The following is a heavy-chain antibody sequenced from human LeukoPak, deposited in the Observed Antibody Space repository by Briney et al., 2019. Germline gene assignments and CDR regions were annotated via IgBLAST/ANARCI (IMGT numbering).Heavy chain of an antibody. V-gene: IGHV1-69*04. CDR1: GGTFSSYA. CDR3: ARGMYNSFDY. D-gene: IGHD1-14*01. CDR2: IIPILGIA. Sequence: ASVKVSCKASGGTFSSYAISWVRQAPGQGLEWMGRIIPILGIANYAQKFQGRVMITADKSTSTAYMELSSLRSDDTAVYYCARGMYNSFDYWGQGTLVTVSS. J-gene: IGHJ4*02.